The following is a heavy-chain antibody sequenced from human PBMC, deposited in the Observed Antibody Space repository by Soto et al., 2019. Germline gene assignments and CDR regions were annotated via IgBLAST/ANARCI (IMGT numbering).Heavy chain of an antibody. V-gene: IGHV1-3*01. J-gene: IGHJ4*02. CDR3: AREQSQQWLVLFYFDY. CDR1: GYTFTSYA. D-gene: IGHD6-19*01. Sequence: QVQLVQSGAEVKKPGASVKVSCKASGYTFTSYAMHWVRQAPGQRLEWMGWINAGNGNTKYSQKFQGRVTITRDTSASTAYMELSSLRSEDTAVYYCAREQSQQWLVLFYFDYWGQGTLVTVSS. CDR2: INAGNGNT.